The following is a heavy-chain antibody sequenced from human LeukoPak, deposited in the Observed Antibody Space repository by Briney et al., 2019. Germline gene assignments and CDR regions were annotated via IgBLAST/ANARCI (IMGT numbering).Heavy chain of an antibody. CDR3: ADRRGFDC. CDR1: GFTVSRNY. D-gene: IGHD3-10*01. V-gene: IGHV3-53*01. J-gene: IGHJ4*02. Sequence: GGSQRLSCAASGFTVSRNYMSWVSQAPGKGLEWVSVIYSGGRTYYADSVKGRITISRDNSKNPLYLQINSLRADDTAVYYCADRRGFDCWGQGTLVTVSS. CDR2: IYSGGRT.